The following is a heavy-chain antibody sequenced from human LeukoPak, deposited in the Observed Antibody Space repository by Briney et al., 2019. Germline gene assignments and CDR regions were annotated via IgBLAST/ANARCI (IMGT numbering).Heavy chain of an antibody. CDR1: GFTFRSYA. CDR3: AKARKVLAYYYDGSGYYLDY. J-gene: IGHJ4*02. V-gene: IGHV3-23*01. CDR2: VSGTGDRT. D-gene: IGHD3-22*01. Sequence: GGSLRLSCAASGFTFRSYAMSWVREAPGKGLEWVSDVSGTGDRTNYADSVKGRFTLSRDNSKNTLYLQMNSLRAEDTAIYYCAKARKVLAYYYDGSGYYLDYWGQGTLVAVSS.